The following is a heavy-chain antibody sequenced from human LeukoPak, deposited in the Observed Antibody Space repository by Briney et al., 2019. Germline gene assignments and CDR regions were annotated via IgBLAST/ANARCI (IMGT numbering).Heavy chain of an antibody. CDR3: ARSELQFDYFDY. V-gene: IGHV1-46*01. D-gene: IGHD5-24*01. J-gene: IGHJ4*02. Sequence: ASVKVSCKASVYTFTSYYMHWVRQAPGQGLEWMGIINPSGGSTSYAQKFQGRVTMTRDTSTSTVYMELSSLRSEDTAVYYCARSELQFDYFDYWGQGTLVTVSS. CDR1: VYTFTSYY. CDR2: INPSGGST.